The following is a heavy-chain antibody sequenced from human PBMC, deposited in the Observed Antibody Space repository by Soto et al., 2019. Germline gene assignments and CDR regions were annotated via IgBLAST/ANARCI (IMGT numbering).Heavy chain of an antibody. CDR2: IYYSGST. Sequence: SETLSLTCTVSGGSISRYYWSWIRQPPGKGLEWIGYIYYSGSTNYNPSLKSRVTISVDTSKNQFSLKLSSVTAADTAVYYCARDFFDSSDYTTNWFDPWGQGTLVTVSS. CDR1: GGSISRYY. J-gene: IGHJ5*02. D-gene: IGHD3-22*01. V-gene: IGHV4-59*08. CDR3: ARDFFDSSDYTTNWFDP.